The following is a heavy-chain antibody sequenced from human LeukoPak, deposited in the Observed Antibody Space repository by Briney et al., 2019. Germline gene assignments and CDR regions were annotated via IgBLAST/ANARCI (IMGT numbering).Heavy chain of an antibody. V-gene: IGHV3-53*04. CDR1: GFNVSSNY. J-gene: IGHJ4*02. Sequence: PGGSLRLSCVVSGFNVSSNYMSWVRQAPGKGLEWVSIIYSGGNTYYPDSVKGRLTISRHNSKNTVYLQMNSLRTEDTAVYYCARGSRFDYWGQGALVTVSS. CDR2: IYSGGNT. CDR3: ARGSRFDY.